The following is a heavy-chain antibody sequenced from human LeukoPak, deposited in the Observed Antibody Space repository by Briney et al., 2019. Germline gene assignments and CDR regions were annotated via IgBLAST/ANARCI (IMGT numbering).Heavy chain of an antibody. CDR2: IRYDAYSK. Sequence: GGSLRLSCVASGFRFSAYGMHWVRQAPGKGLEWLAFIRYDAYSKYYADSVKGRFTVSRDNSKNTVYLEMKSLRVEETAFYYCAKDLGLRFFEWPGDLDNWGQGTLVTVSS. D-gene: IGHD3-3*01. J-gene: IGHJ4*02. CDR3: AKDLGLRFFEWPGDLDN. V-gene: IGHV3-30*02. CDR1: GFRFSAYG.